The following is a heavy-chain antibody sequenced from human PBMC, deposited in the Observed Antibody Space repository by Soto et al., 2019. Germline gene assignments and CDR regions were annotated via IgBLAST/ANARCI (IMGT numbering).Heavy chain of an antibody. V-gene: IGHV1-69*05. D-gene: IGHD2-2*01. J-gene: IGHJ6*02. Sequence: GASVKVSCKASGGTFSSYAISWVRQAPGQGLEWMGGIIPIFGTANYAQKFQGRVTLSRDTSINTAYLELSRLRFDDAAVYFCARERYQVISDGMDVWGQGTTVTVSS. CDR3: ARERYQVISDGMDV. CDR1: GGTFSSYA. CDR2: IIPIFGTA.